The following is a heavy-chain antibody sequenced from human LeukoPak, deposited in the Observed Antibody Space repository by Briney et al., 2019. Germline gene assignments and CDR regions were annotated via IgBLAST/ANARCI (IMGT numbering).Heavy chain of an antibody. CDR1: GYTFTGYY. V-gene: IGHV1-2*02. J-gene: IGHJ5*02. CDR3: ARLSRDCSSTSCYRWFDP. D-gene: IGHD2-2*02. CDR2: INPNSGGT. Sequence: ASVKVSCKASGYTFTGYYMHWVRQAPGQGLEWMGWINPNSGGTNYAQKFQGRVTMTRDTSISTAYMELSRLRSDDTAVYYCARLSRDCSSTSCYRWFDPWGQGTLVTVSS.